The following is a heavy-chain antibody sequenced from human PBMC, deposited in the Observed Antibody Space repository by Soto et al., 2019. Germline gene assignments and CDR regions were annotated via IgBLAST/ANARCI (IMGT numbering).Heavy chain of an antibody. CDR3: AGSREFDY. J-gene: IGHJ4*02. CDR2: IFPSGTT. Sequence: PSETLSLTCGVSGGSLSGATYSWNWIRQPPGKGLEWLGYIFPSGTTYYNPSLKSRVTISIDVSKNQFSLSLRSLTAADTAVYYCAGSREFDYWSQGTLVTASS. CDR1: GGSLSGATYS. V-gene: IGHV4-30-2*01.